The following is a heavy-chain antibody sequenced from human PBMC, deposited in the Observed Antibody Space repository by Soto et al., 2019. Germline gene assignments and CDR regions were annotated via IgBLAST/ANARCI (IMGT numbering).Heavy chain of an antibody. J-gene: IGHJ4*02. CDR1: GFTFGTYA. CDR2: ISASGDRT. Sequence: GGSLRLSCAASGFTFGTYAMGWVRHGSGKGLEWVSIISASGDRTYYADSVKGRFTISRDNSKNTLYLQMNSLRAEDTAVYYCARDGSRTAMVTSFDYWGQGTLVTVSS. V-gene: IGHV3-23*01. D-gene: IGHD5-18*01. CDR3: ARDGSRTAMVTSFDY.